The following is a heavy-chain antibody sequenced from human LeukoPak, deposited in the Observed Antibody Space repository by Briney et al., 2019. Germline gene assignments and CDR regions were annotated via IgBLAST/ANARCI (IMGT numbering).Heavy chain of an antibody. Sequence: PPGRSLRLSCAASGFTLISYAMHWVRQAPGKGLEWVAVISYDGSNKYYADSVRGRFTISRDTSKNTLYLEMNSLRAEDTAVYYCARVKAGTPSVAFDIWGQGTMVTVSS. V-gene: IGHV3-30-3*01. CDR2: ISYDGSNK. J-gene: IGHJ3*02. D-gene: IGHD6-13*01. CDR3: ARVKAGTPSVAFDI. CDR1: GFTLISYA.